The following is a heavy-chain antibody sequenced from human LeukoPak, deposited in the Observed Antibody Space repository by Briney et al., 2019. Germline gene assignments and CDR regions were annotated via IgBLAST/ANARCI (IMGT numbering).Heavy chain of an antibody. J-gene: IGHJ4*02. V-gene: IGHV3-9*01. CDR2: ISWNSGSI. Sequence: GRSLRLSCAASGFTFDDYAMHWVRQAPGKGLEWVSGISWNSGSIGYADSVKGRFTISRDNAKNSPYLQMNSLRAEDTALYYCAKDGGHYDSSGYFDYWGQGTLVTVSS. D-gene: IGHD3-22*01. CDR1: GFTFDDYA. CDR3: AKDGGHYDSSGYFDY.